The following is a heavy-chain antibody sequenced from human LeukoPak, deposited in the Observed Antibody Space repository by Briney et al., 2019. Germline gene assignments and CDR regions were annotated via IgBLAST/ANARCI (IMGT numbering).Heavy chain of an antibody. Sequence: PGGSLRLSCAASGFTFSTYGMHWVRQAPGMGLEWVAFIRYDGSNKYYADSVKGRFTISRDNSKNTLYLQMNSLRAEDTAVYYCARWEGPNVGGSYYSDYWGQGTLVTVSS. CDR1: GFTFSTYG. V-gene: IGHV3-30*02. CDR2: IRYDGSNK. CDR3: ARWEGPNVGGSYYSDY. J-gene: IGHJ4*02. D-gene: IGHD1-26*01.